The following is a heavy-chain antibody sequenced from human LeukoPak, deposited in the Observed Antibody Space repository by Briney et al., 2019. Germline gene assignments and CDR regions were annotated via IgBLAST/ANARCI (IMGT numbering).Heavy chain of an antibody. J-gene: IGHJ4*02. CDR2: INHSGST. Sequence: SETLSLTCAVYGGSFSGYYWSWIRQPPGKGLEWIGEINHSGSTNYNPSLKSRVTISVDTSKNQFSLKLSSATAADTAVYYCARGDIVVVTAIPVWGQGTLVTVSS. CDR3: ARGDIVVVTAIPV. CDR1: GGSFSGYY. V-gene: IGHV4-34*01. D-gene: IGHD2-21*02.